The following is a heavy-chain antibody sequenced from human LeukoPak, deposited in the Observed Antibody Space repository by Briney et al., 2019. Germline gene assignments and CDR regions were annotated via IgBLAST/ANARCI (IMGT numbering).Heavy chain of an antibody. D-gene: IGHD3-9*01. V-gene: IGHV1-18*01. CDR3: ASSDYDILTGYI. CDR1: GYTFTSYG. CDR2: ISAYNGNT. J-gene: IGHJ4*02. Sequence: RASVKVSCKASGYTFTSYGISWVRQAPGQGLEWMGWISAYNGNTNYAQKFQGRVTITADKSTSTAYMELSSLRSEDTAVYYCASSDYDILTGYIWGQGTLVTVSS.